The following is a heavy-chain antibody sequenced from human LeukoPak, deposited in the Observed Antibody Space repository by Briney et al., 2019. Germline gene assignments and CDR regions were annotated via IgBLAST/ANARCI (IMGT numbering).Heavy chain of an antibody. CDR2: ISGSGGKT. J-gene: IGHJ4*02. CDR3: AKEETKVLTPGVDY. Sequence: PGGSLRLSCAASGFTFSSYAMSWVRQAPGKGLEWVSAISGSGGKTYYADSVKGRFTISRDNSKNMVFLQMNSLRADDTAVYYCAKEETKVLTPGVDYWGQGSLVTVSS. V-gene: IGHV3-23*01. CDR1: GFTFSSYA. D-gene: IGHD4-23*01.